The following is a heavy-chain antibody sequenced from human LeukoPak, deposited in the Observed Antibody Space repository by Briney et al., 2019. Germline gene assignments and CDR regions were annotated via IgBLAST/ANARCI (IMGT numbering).Heavy chain of an antibody. CDR3: ARATYYDFWSGYSYYFDY. CDR2: INPNSGGT. Sequence: GGSLKVSCTASGYTFTGYYMHWVRQAPGQGLEWMGKINPNSGGTNYAQKFQGRVTMTRDTSISTAYMELSRLRSDDTAVYYCARATYYDFWSGYSYYFDYWGQGTLVTVSS. CDR1: GYTFTGYY. V-gene: IGHV1-2*02. J-gene: IGHJ4*02. D-gene: IGHD3-3*01.